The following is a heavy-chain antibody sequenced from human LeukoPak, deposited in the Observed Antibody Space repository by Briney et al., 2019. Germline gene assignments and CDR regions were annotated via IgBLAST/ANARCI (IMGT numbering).Heavy chain of an antibody. Sequence: GGSLRLSCAASGFSFSTNPMSWVRQAPGKGLEWVSAISPDKTYYADSVKGRLTISRDNYKNTVDLHMNSPRAEDTAIYYCVKEHVDRAFTRSFEIWGRGIVVTVSS. J-gene: IGHJ3*02. CDR3: VKEHVDRAFTRSFEI. V-gene: IGHV3-23*01. D-gene: IGHD3-3*02. CDR1: GFSFSTNP. CDR2: ISPDKT.